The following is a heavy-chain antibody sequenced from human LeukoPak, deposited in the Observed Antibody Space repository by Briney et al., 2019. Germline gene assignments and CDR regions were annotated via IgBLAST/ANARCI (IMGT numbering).Heavy chain of an antibody. CDR1: GFTFSSYA. V-gene: IGHV3-53*01. CDR3: ARDQGFWSGYDAFDI. CDR2: IYSGGST. J-gene: IGHJ3*02. D-gene: IGHD3-3*01. Sequence: GGSLRLSCAASGFTFSSYAMSWVRQAPGKGLEWVSVIYSGGSTYYADSVKGRFTISRDNSKNTLYLQMNSLRAEDTAVYYCARDQGFWSGYDAFDIWGQGTMVTVSS.